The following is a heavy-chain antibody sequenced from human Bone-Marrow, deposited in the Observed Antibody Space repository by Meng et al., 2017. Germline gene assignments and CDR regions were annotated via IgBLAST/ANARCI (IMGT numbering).Heavy chain of an antibody. CDR1: EFTFSNYA. J-gene: IGHJ3*02. CDR2: VSGSGAST. Sequence: GESLKISCAASEFTFSNYAMSWVRQAPGKGLEWVSAVSGSGASTYYADSVKGRFTISRDNSKNTLYLQMNSLRAEDTAVYYCAKIKYYYDSSGAFDIWGQGTMVTVSS. V-gene: IGHV3-23*01. D-gene: IGHD3-22*01. CDR3: AKIKYYYDSSGAFDI.